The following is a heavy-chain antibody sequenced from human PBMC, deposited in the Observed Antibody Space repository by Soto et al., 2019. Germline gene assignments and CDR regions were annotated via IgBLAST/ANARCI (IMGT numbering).Heavy chain of an antibody. J-gene: IGHJ4*02. CDR3: ARAFCSSTSCYLDY. CDR2: ISASSGNT. V-gene: IGHV1-18*01. Sequence: QVQLMQSGPEVKEPGASMKVFCKPSGYTFTRYGISWVRQAPGHGLEWMGWISASSGNTDYLQKRQGRVTMTTETSTSTAYMELRSLRSDDTAVYYCARAFCSSTSCYLDYWGQGTLVTVSS. CDR1: GYTFTRYG. D-gene: IGHD2-2*01.